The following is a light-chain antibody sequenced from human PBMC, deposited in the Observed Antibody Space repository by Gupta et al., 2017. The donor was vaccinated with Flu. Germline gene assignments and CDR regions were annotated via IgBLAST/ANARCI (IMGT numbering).Light chain of an antibody. Sequence: DIVMTQSPFSLPVTPGEPFSIPCRSSQSLLHSNGYNYLDWYLQKPGQSPQLLIYLGSNRASGVPDRFSGSGSGTDFTLKISRVEAEDVGVYYCMQALQTPCTFDQGTKVEIK. CDR3: MQALQTPCT. J-gene: IGKJ1*01. V-gene: IGKV2-28*01. CDR2: LGS. CDR1: QSLLHSNGYNY.